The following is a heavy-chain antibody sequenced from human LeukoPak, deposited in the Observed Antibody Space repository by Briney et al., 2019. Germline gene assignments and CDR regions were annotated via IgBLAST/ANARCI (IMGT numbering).Heavy chain of an antibody. CDR3: ARDRSSVTGYFDL. CDR1: GGSINSGNYY. J-gene: IGHJ2*01. Sequence: SQTLSLTCTVSGGSINSGNYYWNWIRQLPGKDLEWVGYIYYSGYIYYNPSLKSRVAISIDTSKNQFSLKLSSVTAADTAIYYCARDRSSVTGYFDLWGRGTLVTVSS. D-gene: IGHD2-21*02. V-gene: IGHV4-31*03. CDR2: IYYSGYI.